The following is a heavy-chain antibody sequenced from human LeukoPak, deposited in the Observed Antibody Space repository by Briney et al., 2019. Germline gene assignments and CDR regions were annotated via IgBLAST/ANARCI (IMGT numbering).Heavy chain of an antibody. CDR1: GFTFSSYW. CDR3: ARVVYSSSWSMWGNVDHYYYMDV. D-gene: IGHD6-13*01. CDR2: IKQDGSEK. V-gene: IGHV3-7*01. Sequence: PGGSLRLSCAASGFTFSSYWMSWVRQAPGKGLEWVANIKQDGSEKYYVDSVKGRFTISRDNAKNSLYLQVNSLRAEDTAVYYCARVVYSSSWSMWGNVDHYYYMDVWGKGTTVTVSS. J-gene: IGHJ6*03.